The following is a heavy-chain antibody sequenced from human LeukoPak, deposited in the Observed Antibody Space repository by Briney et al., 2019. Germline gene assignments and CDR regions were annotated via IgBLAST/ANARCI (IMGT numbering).Heavy chain of an antibody. CDR3: ARDGGSYLQPTDY. CDR1: GFTFTSYA. D-gene: IGHD1-26*01. J-gene: IGHJ4*02. Sequence: SGGSLRLSCAASGFTFTSYAMTWVRQAPGKGLEGVSSITGSGDSTYYADSVKGRFTISRDNSKNTLYLQMNSLRAEDTAVYHCARDGGSYLQPTDYWGQGTLVTVSS. V-gene: IGHV3-23*01. CDR2: ITGSGDST.